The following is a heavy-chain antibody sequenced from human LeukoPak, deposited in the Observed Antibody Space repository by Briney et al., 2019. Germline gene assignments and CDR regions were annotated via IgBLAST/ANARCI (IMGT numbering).Heavy chain of an antibody. D-gene: IGHD3-22*01. Sequence: SETLSLTCTVSGGSISSYYWSWIRQPPGKGLEWIGYIYYSGSTNYNPSLKSRVTISVDTSKNQFSLKLSSVTAADTAVYYCASDGGSDSSGYYGYWGQGTLVTVSS. V-gene: IGHV4-59*01. CDR1: GGSISSYY. CDR2: IYYSGST. CDR3: ASDGGSDSSGYYGY. J-gene: IGHJ4*02.